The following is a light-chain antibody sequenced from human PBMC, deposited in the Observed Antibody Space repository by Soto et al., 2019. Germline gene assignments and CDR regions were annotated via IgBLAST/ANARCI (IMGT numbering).Light chain of an antibody. Sequence: QSVLTQPLSASGTPGQRVTISCSGSSSNIGSNTVNWYQQLPGTAPKLLIYSNNQRPSGVPDRFSGSKSGTSASLAISGLQSEDEAAYYCAAWDDSLNGRVFGGGTKLTVL. CDR3: AAWDDSLNGRV. V-gene: IGLV1-44*01. CDR2: SNN. J-gene: IGLJ2*01. CDR1: SSNIGSNT.